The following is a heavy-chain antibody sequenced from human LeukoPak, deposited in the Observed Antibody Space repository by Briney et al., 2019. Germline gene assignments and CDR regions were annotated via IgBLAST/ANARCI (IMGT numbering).Heavy chain of an antibody. CDR3: AKKPDYGGPYYYYGMDV. CDR2: ISYDGSNK. Sequence: GGSLRLSCAASGFTFSSYGMHWVRQAPGKGLEWVAVISYDGSNKYYADSVKGRFTISRDNSKNTLYLQMNSLRAEDTAVYYCAKKPDYGGPYYYYGMDVWGQGTTVTVSS. J-gene: IGHJ6*02. D-gene: IGHD4-23*01. V-gene: IGHV3-30*18. CDR1: GFTFSSYG.